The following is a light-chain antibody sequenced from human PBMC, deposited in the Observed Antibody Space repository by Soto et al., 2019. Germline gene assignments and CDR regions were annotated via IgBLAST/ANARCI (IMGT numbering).Light chain of an antibody. Sequence: EIVLTQSPGTLSLSPGERATLSCRASQSVNSNYLAWYQQKPGQAPRLLIYDASNRATGIPARFSGSGSGTDFTLTISSLEPEDFAVYYCQQRSNWLSITFGQGTRLEIK. CDR3: QQRSNWLSIT. CDR1: QSVNSNY. J-gene: IGKJ5*01. V-gene: IGKV3D-20*02. CDR2: DAS.